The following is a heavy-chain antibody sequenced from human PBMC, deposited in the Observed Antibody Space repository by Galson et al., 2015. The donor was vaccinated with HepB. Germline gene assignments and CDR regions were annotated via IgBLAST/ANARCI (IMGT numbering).Heavy chain of an antibody. Sequence: VKVSCKVSGYTFTDYYMHWVQQAPGKGLEWMGLVDPEDGETIYAEKFQGRVTISAATSTDTTYMELSSLRSEDTAVYYCATASVYCGGDCYTSNWFDPWGQGTLVTVSS. CDR3: ATASVYCGGDCYTSNWFDP. J-gene: IGHJ5*02. CDR2: VDPEDGET. D-gene: IGHD2-21*02. V-gene: IGHV1-69-2*01. CDR1: GYTFTDYY.